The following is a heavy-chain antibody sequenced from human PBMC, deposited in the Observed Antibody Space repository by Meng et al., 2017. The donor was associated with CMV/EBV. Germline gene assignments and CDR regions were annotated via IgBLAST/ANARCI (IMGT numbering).Heavy chain of an antibody. CDR2: INHSGRT. V-gene: IGHV4-34*01. CDR1: GGSFSGYY. Sequence: QFPLQPRGSVLLKLSETLSLTSAVYGGSFSGYYWSWIRQPPGKGLEWIGEINHSGRTNYNPSLKSRVTISVDTSKNQFSLRLSSVTAADTAVYYCARGGNWFDPWGQGTLVTVFS. CDR3: ARGGNWFDP. J-gene: IGHJ5*02.